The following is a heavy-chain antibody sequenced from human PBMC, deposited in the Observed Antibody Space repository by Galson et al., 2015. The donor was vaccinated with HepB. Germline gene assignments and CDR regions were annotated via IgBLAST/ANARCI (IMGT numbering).Heavy chain of an antibody. CDR2: IYSSGST. D-gene: IGHD3-3*01. CDR1: GFNVNINY. Sequence: SLRLSCAASGFNVNINYMVWVRQAPGKGLEWVSVIYSSGSTYYAASVKGRFTISRDDSRNTLYLQMDSLKPEDTAVYYCTVGFFSSTNYWGQGAQVPVSS. CDR3: TVGFFSSTNY. J-gene: IGHJ4*02. V-gene: IGHV3-66*02.